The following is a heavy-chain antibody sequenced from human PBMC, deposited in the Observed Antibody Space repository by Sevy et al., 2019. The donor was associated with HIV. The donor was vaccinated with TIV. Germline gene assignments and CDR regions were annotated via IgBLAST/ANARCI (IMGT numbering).Heavy chain of an antibody. CDR1: GSTVNPYA. CDR2: ISDDSRYI. CDR3: ARDFTIFGVVSGIDY. D-gene: IGHD3-3*01. V-gene: IGHV3-21*04. J-gene: IGHJ4*02. Sequence: GGSLRLSCIASGSTVNPYAMSWVRQAPGKGLEWLSSISDDSRYIYYSDSVKGRFTISRANAKNLLFLQMNNLRVEDTAIYYCARDFTIFGVVSGIDYWGQGNLVTVSS.